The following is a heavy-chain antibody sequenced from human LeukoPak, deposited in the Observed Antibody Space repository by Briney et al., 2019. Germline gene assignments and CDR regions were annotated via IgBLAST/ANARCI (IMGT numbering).Heavy chain of an antibody. V-gene: IGHV3-30*03. CDR2: ISYDGSNK. CDR3: AILPYYASNGMDV. CDR1: GFTFSGYG. Sequence: PGGSLRLSCAASGFTFSGYGVHWVRQAPGKGLEWVAVISYDGSNKYYADSVKGRFTISRDNSKNTLFLQMNSLRAEDTAVYYCAILPYYASNGMDVWGQGTTVTVSS. J-gene: IGHJ6*02. D-gene: IGHD3-10*01.